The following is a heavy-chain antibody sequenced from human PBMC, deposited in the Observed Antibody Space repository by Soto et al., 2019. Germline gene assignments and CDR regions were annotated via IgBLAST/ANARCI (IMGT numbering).Heavy chain of an antibody. D-gene: IGHD3-22*01. J-gene: IGHJ5*02. V-gene: IGHV4-4*07. Sequence: QSLTCTVSGGSISSYYWSWIRQPAGKGLEWIGRIYTSGSTNYKPSLKSRVTMSVDTSKNQFSLKLSSVTAADTAVYYCARSLYDSSGYYYYHWGQGTLVTVSS. CDR1: GGSISSYY. CDR2: IYTSGST. CDR3: ARSLYDSSGYYYYH.